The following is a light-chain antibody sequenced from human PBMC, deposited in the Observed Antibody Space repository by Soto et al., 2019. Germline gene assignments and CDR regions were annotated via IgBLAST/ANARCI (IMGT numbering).Light chain of an antibody. V-gene: IGKV1-5*01. CDR1: QSISRW. J-gene: IGKJ1*01. Sequence: DIPMTQSPSTLSASVGDRVTITCRASQSISRWLAWYQQKPGKAPKVLIWDASSLQRGVPSRFSGSGSGTEFTLTISSLQPDDFATYYCQQYNGYSTWTFGQGTEVEIK. CDR3: QQYNGYSTWT. CDR2: DAS.